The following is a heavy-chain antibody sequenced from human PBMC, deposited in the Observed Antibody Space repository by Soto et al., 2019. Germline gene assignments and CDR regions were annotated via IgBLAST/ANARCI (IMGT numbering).Heavy chain of an antibody. CDR2: TRNKANNYAS. V-gene: IGHV3-72*01. CDR1: GFRFSDYY. CDR3: ARDTGGSYDF. J-gene: IGHJ4*02. Sequence: EVQLVESGGGLVQPGGSLRLSCTASGFRFSDYYMDWVRQLPGKGLEWVGRTRNKANNYASEYAPSLKGRLTISRHDSEDSMFLQLNSPKIEDTAVYYCARDTGGSYDFWGQGALVTVSS. D-gene: IGHD1-26*01.